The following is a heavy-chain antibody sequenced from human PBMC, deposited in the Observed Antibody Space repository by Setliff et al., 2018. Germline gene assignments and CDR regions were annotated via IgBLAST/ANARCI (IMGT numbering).Heavy chain of an antibody. D-gene: IGHD2-2*01. J-gene: IGHJ4*02. CDR3: ARDPRPSNYRLLWYFDF. Sequence: PSETLSLTCTVSGGSINSGGYYWSWIRQLPGKGLEWIGEINHSGSTNYNPSLKSRATISVDKSKKQFSLKVTSVTAADTAVYYCARDPRPSNYRLLWYFDFWGQGTLVTVSS. CDR1: GGSINSGGYY. V-gene: IGHV4-31*03. CDR2: INHSGST.